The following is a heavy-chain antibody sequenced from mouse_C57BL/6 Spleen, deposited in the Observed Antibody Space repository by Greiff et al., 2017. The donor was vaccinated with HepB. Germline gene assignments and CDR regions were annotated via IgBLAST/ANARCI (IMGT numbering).Heavy chain of an antibody. CDR1: GYTFTSYW. CDR2: IDPSDSYT. Sequence: QVQLQQPGAELVKPGASVKLSCKASGYTFTSYWMQWVKQRPGQGLEWIGEIDPSDSYTNYNQKFKGKATLTVDTSSSTAYMQLSSLTSEDSAVYYCARKGSSDWYVDVWGTGTTVTVSS. J-gene: IGHJ1*03. V-gene: IGHV1-50*01. CDR3: ARKGSSDWYVDV. D-gene: IGHD1-1*01.